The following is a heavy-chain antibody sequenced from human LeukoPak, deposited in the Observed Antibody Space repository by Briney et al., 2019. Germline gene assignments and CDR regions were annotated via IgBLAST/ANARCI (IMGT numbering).Heavy chain of an antibody. CDR1: GDSVASNSTA. CDR3: ARGGQGDGYSADEAFDF. J-gene: IGHJ3*01. Sequence: SQTLSPTCVISGDSVASNSTACNWIRQSPSRGLEWLGRTYYRSKWYNDYALSVKSRITINPDTSKNQFSLQLNSVTPEDTAVYYCARGGQGDGYSADEAFDFWGQGTMVTVS. V-gene: IGHV6-1*01. CDR2: TYYRSKWYN. D-gene: IGHD5-24*01.